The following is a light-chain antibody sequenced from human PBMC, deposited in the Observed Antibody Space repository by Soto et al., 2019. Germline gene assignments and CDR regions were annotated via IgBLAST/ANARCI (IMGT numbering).Light chain of an antibody. Sequence: QSVLTQPPSVSGAPGQRVTISCTGNSSNIGAGYDVHWYQQLPGTAPKLLIYGNSNRPSGVPDRFSGSKSGTSASLAITGLQAEDEADYYCQSYDSSLSGWVFGGWTKLTVL. CDR1: SSNIGAGYD. CDR3: QSYDSSLSGWV. V-gene: IGLV1-40*01. J-gene: IGLJ3*02. CDR2: GNS.